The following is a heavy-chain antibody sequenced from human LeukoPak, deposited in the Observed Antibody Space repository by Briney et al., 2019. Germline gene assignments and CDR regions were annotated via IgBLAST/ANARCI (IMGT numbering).Heavy chain of an antibody. Sequence: GGSLRLSCAASGFTFDDYAMHWVRQAPGKGLEWVSGISWNSGSIGYADSVKGRFTISRDNAKNSLYLQMNSLRAEDTALYYCAKGGYSGSYYDAFDIWGQGTMVTVSS. CDR1: GFTFDDYA. J-gene: IGHJ3*02. CDR3: AKGGYSGSYYDAFDI. V-gene: IGHV3-9*01. CDR2: ISWNSGSI. D-gene: IGHD1-26*01.